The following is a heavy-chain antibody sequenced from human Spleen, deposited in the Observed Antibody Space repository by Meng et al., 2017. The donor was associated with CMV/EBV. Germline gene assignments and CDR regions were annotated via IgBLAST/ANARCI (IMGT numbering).Heavy chain of an antibody. V-gene: IGHV5-51*01. D-gene: IGHD3-3*01. Sequence: GESLKISWKGSGYSFTNYWIGWVRQMPGKGLEWMGIIYPGDSDTRYSPSFQGQVTISADKSFSTAYLQWSSLKASDAAIYYCAIPYFYDASGYYFNAFEIWGQGTMVTVSS. J-gene: IGHJ3*02. CDR1: GYSFTNYW. CDR3: AIPYFYDASGYYFNAFEI. CDR2: IYPGDSDT.